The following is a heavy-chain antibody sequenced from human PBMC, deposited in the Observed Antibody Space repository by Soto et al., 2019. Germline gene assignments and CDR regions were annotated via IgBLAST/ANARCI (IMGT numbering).Heavy chain of an antibody. J-gene: IGHJ5*02. CDR3: ARGEYSYGIGFDP. V-gene: IGHV4-59*01. Sequence: SETLSLTCTASGGSISSYYWSWIRQPPGKGLEWIGYIYYSGSTNYNPSLKSRVTISVDTSKNQFSLKLSSVTAADTAVYYCARGEYSYGIGFDPWGQGNLVTVSS. CDR1: GGSISSYY. D-gene: IGHD5-18*01. CDR2: IYYSGST.